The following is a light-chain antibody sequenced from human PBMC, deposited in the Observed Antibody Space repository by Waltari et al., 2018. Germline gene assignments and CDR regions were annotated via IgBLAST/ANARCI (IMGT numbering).Light chain of an antibody. J-gene: IGLJ3*02. V-gene: IGLV4-69*01. CDR1: RRHSNSA. Sequence: QLVLTQSPSASASLGASLKLTCTLTRRHSNSAIAWHQQQPEKGPRYLMKLNSDGTHNKGDGIPDRFSGSSSGAERYLTISSLQSEDEADYYCQTWGTGIRVFGGGTKLTVL. CDR2: LNSDGTH. CDR3: QTWGTGIRV.